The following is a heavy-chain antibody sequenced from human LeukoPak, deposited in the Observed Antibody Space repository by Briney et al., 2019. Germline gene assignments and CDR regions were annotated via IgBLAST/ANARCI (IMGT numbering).Heavy chain of an antibody. D-gene: IGHD3-22*01. J-gene: IGHJ3*02. CDR2: INTNTGNP. CDR3: ARVPLAEWLLPADAFDI. Sequence: ASVKVSCKASGYTFTTYGMNWVRQAPGQGLEWMGWINTNTGNPTYAQGFTGRFVFSLDTSVSTAYLQISSLKAEDTAVYYCARVPLAEWLLPADAFDIWGQGTMVTVSS. CDR1: GYTFTTYG. V-gene: IGHV7-4-1*02.